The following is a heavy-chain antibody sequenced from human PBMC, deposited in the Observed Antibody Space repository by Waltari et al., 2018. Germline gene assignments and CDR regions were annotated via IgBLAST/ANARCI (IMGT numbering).Heavy chain of an antibody. CDR2: ISGSGGRT. Sequence: EVQLVESGGGLVQPGGSLRLSCAASGFTFSSYAMSWVRQAPGKGLEWVSAISGSGGRTYYAEAGKGRFTMARYNSKNTLYLQMNSLRAEDTAVYYCAKGQIDYYDSRSRHYGMDVWGQGTTVTVSS. V-gene: IGHV3-23*04. CDR3: AKGQIDYYDSRSRHYGMDV. D-gene: IGHD3-22*01. J-gene: IGHJ6*02. CDR1: GFTFSSYA.